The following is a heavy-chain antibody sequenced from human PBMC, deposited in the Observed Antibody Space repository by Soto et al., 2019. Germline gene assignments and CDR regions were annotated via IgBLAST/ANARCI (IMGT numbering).Heavy chain of an antibody. CDR2: ISSSGTTI. CDR1: GFTFSDYY. CDR3: ARGMHGPPSLFGLFDY. V-gene: IGHV3-11*01. D-gene: IGHD3-10*02. Sequence: GGSLRLSFAAFGFTFSDYYMSWIRQAPGRGREWVSYISSSGTTIYYADSVKGRLTVSRDTAKNSLHLQMNSLRDEDTAVYYCARGMHGPPSLFGLFDYWGQGTMVTVSS. J-gene: IGHJ4*02.